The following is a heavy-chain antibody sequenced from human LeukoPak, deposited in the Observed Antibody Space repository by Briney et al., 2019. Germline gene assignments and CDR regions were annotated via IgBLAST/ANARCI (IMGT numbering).Heavy chain of an antibody. V-gene: IGHV3-30*18. CDR1: GFTFRIYG. CDR2: ISFDGSEK. CDR3: AKYSSSSNYYYGMDV. J-gene: IGHJ6*02. D-gene: IGHD6-13*01. Sequence: GGSLRLSCAASGFTFRIYGMHWVRQAPGKGLEWLAVISFDGSEKDYADSVKGRFTISRDNSKSTVYLQINSLGAEDTAVYYCAKYSSSSNYYYGMDVWGQGTTVTVYS.